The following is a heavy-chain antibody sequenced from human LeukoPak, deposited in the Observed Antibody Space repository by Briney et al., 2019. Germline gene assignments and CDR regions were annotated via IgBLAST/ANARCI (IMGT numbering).Heavy chain of an antibody. V-gene: IGHV3-33*01. CDR2: VWYDGSNK. CDR1: GFTFSSYG. Sequence: PGGSLRLSCAASGFTFSSYGMHWVRQAPGKGLEWVAVVWYDGSNKYYADSVKGRFTISRDNSKNTLYLQMNSLRAEDTAVYYCARDPTLGMGFGDYGMDVWGQGTTVTVSS. D-gene: IGHD7-27*01. CDR3: ARDPTLGMGFGDYGMDV. J-gene: IGHJ6*02.